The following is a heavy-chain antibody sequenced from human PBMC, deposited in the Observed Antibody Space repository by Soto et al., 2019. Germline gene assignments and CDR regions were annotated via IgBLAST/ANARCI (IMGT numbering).Heavy chain of an antibody. Sequence: TLSLTCAVSGYSISSSNWWGWIRQPPGKGLEWIGYIYYSGTTYYNPSLKSRVTMSVDTSKNQFSLKLTSVTAVDMAVYYCARREIQGPIDYWGQGTLVTVSS. CDR2: IYYSGTT. V-gene: IGHV4-28*01. CDR3: ARREIQGPIDY. J-gene: IGHJ4*02. CDR1: GYSISSSNW. D-gene: IGHD1-26*01.